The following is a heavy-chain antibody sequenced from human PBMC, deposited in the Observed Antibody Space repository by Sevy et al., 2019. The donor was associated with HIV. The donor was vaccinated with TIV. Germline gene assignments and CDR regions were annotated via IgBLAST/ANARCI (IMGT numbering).Heavy chain of an antibody. CDR1: GFTFSGSA. D-gene: IGHD4-17*01. J-gene: IGHJ4*02. CDR3: TSGHLRYYFDY. Sequence: GGSLRLSCAASGFTFSGSAMHWVRQASGKGLEWVGRIRSKANTYATAYAASVKGRFTIPREDSKNTAYLQMNGLKTEDTAVYYCTSGHLRYYFDYWGQGTLVTVSS. V-gene: IGHV3-73*01. CDR2: IRSKANTYAT.